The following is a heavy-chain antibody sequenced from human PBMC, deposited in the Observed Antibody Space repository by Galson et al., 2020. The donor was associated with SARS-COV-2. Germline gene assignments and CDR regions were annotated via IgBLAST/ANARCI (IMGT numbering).Heavy chain of an antibody. CDR3: ARDRAHYYDSSGYYRTEFQFDY. J-gene: IGHJ4*02. CDR2: LYYSGHT. D-gene: IGHD3-22*01. Sequence: SETLSLTCTVSGGTISSGNYYWSWIRQHPGKGLEWIGYLYYSGHTYYNPSLRSRVTMSVDTSKNQFSLKLSSVTAADTAVYYCARDRAHYYDSSGYYRTEFQFDYWGQGTLVTVSS. CDR1: GGTISSGNYY. V-gene: IGHV4-31*03.